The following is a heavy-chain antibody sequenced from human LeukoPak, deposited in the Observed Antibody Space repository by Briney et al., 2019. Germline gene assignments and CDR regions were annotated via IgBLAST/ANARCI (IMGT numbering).Heavy chain of an antibody. J-gene: IGHJ4*02. V-gene: IGHV5-51*01. CDR1: GSSFTNYW. CDR3: VRRRSGWYYFDY. D-gene: IGHD6-19*01. Sequence: PGESLKISCKGAGSSFTNYWIGWVRQMPGKVLEWMGIIYPGDSDTRYSPSIQGQVTISADRSISTAYLQWSSLKASDTAVYYCVRRRSGWYYFDYWGQGTLVTVSA. CDR2: IYPGDSDT.